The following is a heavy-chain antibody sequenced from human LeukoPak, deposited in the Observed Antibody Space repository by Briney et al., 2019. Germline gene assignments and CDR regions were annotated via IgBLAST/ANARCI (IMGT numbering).Heavy chain of an antibody. J-gene: IGHJ5*02. CDR2: IYYSGST. D-gene: IGHD6-13*01. Sequence: SETLSLTCTVSGGSISSYYWSWIRQPPGKGLEWIGYIYYSGSTNYNPSLKSRVTISVDTSKNQFSLKQSSVTAADTAVYYCAREEAGIAAAGTEYNWFDPWGQGTLVTVSS. CDR3: AREEAGIAAAGTEYNWFDP. CDR1: GGSISSYY. V-gene: IGHV4-59*01.